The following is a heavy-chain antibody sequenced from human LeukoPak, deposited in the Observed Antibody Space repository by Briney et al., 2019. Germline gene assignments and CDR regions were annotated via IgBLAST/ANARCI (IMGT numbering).Heavy chain of an antibody. CDR2: IYSGGST. CDR3: ARGPSYDSSGYYYFDY. V-gene: IGHV3-53*01. CDR1: GFTVSSNY. D-gene: IGHD3-22*01. Sequence: GGSLRLSCAASGFTVSSNYMSWVRQAPGKELEWVSVIYSGGSTYYADSVKGRFTISRDNSKNTLYLQMNSLRAEDTAVYYCARGPSYDSSGYYYFDYWGQGTLVTVSS. J-gene: IGHJ4*02.